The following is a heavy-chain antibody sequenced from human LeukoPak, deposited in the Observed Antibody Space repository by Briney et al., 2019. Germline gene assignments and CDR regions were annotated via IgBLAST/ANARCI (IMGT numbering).Heavy chain of an antibody. Sequence: KPSETLSLTCTVSGGSISSYYWSWIRQPPGKGLEWIGYAYYSGSTYYNPSLKSRVTISVDTSKNQFSLKLSSVTAADTAVYYCARHLGATPFDYWGQGTLVTVSS. V-gene: IGHV4-59*08. CDR1: GGSISSYY. D-gene: IGHD1-26*01. CDR3: ARHLGATPFDY. J-gene: IGHJ4*02. CDR2: AYYSGST.